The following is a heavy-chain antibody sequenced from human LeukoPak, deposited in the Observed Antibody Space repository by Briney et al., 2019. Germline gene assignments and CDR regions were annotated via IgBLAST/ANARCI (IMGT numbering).Heavy chain of an antibody. V-gene: IGHV3-21*01. CDR1: GFNFSAYS. J-gene: IGHJ4*02. D-gene: IGHD5-24*01. CDR2: ITRSTSYI. Sequence: GGSLRLSCAASGFNFSAYSVNWVRQAPGKGLEWVSSITRSTSYIYFADSVRGRSTISRDNAKNSLYLQMNSLRAEDTAVYHCARDPNPRDGGYWGQGTLVTVSS. CDR3: ARDPNPRDGGY.